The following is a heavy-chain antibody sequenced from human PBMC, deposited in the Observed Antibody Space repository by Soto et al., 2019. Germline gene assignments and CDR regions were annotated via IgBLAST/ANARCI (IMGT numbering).Heavy chain of an antibody. D-gene: IGHD2-15*01. J-gene: IGHJ3*02. CDR2: INHSGST. V-gene: IGHV4-34*01. Sequence: QVQLQQWGAGLLKPSETLSLTCAVYGGSFSGYYWSWIRQPPGKGLEWIGEINHSGSTNYNPSLKSRVTISVDTSKNQFSLKLSSVTAANTAVYYCARLSVAATGSLVLGAFDIWVQGTMVTVSS. CDR1: GGSFSGYY. CDR3: ARLSVAATGSLVLGAFDI.